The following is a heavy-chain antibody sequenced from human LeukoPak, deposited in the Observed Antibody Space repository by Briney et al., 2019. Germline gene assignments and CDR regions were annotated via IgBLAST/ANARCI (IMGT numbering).Heavy chain of an antibody. CDR3: ARLLPAALEDY. J-gene: IGHJ4*02. D-gene: IGHD2-2*01. Sequence: PGGSLRLSCAASGVTVSSNYMSWVRQAPGKGLEWALVIYSGGSTYYADSVKGRFTISRDNSKNTLYLQMNSLRPEDTAVYYCARLLPAALEDYWGQGTLVTVSS. CDR2: IYSGGST. CDR1: GVTVSSNY. V-gene: IGHV3-66*02.